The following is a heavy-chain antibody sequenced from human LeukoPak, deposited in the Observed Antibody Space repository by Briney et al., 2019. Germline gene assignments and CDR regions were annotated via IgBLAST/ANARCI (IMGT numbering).Heavy chain of an antibody. CDR1: GDSLNTNTW. Sequence: SETLSLTCAVSGDSLNTNTWWSWVRQPPGKGLAWTGEIFHSGSTNYHPSLESRLTISMDKSKNSFSLRLTSVTAADTAVYYCAREIFGARAFQYWGQGILGTVSS. CDR2: IFHSGST. J-gene: IGHJ4*02. V-gene: IGHV4-4*02. CDR3: AREIFGARAFQY. D-gene: IGHD3-3*01.